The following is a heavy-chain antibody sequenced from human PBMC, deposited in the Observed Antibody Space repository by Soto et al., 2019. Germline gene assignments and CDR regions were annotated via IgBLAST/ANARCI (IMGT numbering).Heavy chain of an antibody. CDR3: ARLPAFSIAAAGKTEYFQH. CDR2: IYYSGST. J-gene: IGHJ1*01. V-gene: IGHV4-31*03. Sequence: SETLSLTCTVSGGSISSGGYYWSWIRQHPGKGLEWIGYIYYSGSTYYNPSLKSRVTISVDTSKNQFSLKLSSVTAADTAVYYCARLPAFSIAAAGKTEYFQHWGQGTLVTVSS. CDR1: GGSISSGGYY. D-gene: IGHD6-13*01.